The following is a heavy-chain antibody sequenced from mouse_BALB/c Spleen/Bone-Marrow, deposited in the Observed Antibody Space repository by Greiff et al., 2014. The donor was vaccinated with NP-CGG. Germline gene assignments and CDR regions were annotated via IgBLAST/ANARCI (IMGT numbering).Heavy chain of an antibody. J-gene: IGHJ2*01. Sequence: VQLQQSGAGLVRPGSSVKTSCESSGYVFSTYWINWVKQRPGQGLEWIGQIYPGDGDTDYNGKFKDKATLTADKSSNTAYMQLSSLTSEDSAVYFCARGGISVDYWGQGTTLTVSS. V-gene: IGHV1-80*01. CDR1: GYVFSTYW. CDR2: IYPGDGDT. CDR3: ARGGISVDY.